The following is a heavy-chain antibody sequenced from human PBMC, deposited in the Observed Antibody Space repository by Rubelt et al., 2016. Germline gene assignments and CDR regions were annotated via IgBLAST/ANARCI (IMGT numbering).Heavy chain of an antibody. CDR1: GGSISSHF. CDR2: IHYNGNT. V-gene: IGHV4-59*11. Sequence: QVHLQESGPGLVKPSETLSLTCSVSGGSISSHFWSWIRQSPGKGPEWIGYIHYNGNTDYNPPLKSRVTISVDKSKNQFSLKLSSVTAADTAVYYCARAVGIAAAGTEPIDYWGQGTLVTVSS. CDR3: ARAVGIAAAGTEPIDY. D-gene: IGHD6-13*01. J-gene: IGHJ4*02.